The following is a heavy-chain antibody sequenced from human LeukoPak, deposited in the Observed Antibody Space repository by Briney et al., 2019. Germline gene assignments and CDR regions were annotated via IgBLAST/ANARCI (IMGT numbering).Heavy chain of an antibody. V-gene: IGHV1-18*01. Sequence: ASVKVSCKASGYTFTSYGISWVRQAPGQGLEWMGWISAYNSNTKYAQKKLQGRVTMTTDTSTSTAYMELRSLRSGDTAVYYCARDLRRDSSGWNSQAVLDYWGLGTLVTVSS. CDR1: GYTFTSYG. J-gene: IGHJ4*02. CDR2: ISAYNSNT. D-gene: IGHD6-19*01. CDR3: ARDLRRDSSGWNSQAVLDY.